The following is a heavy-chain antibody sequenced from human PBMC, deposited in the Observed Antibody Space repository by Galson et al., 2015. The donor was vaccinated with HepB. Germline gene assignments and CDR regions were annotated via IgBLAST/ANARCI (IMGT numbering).Heavy chain of an antibody. Sequence: ETLSLTCAVSGGSISNSNWWTWVRQPPGKGLEWIGEIYRSGSTNYNRSLKSRVTISMDKSQNQFSLELRSVTAADTAVYYCASLTYDSSGYYSRVDPWGQGTLVTVSS. V-gene: IGHV4-4*02. D-gene: IGHD3-22*01. CDR3: ASLTYDSSGYYSRVDP. CDR1: GGSISNSNW. J-gene: IGHJ5*02. CDR2: IYRSGST.